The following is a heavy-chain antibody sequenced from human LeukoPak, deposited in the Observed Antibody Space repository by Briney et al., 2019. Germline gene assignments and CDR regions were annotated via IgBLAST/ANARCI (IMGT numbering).Heavy chain of an antibody. CDR2: ISAYNGNT. D-gene: IGHD2-2*01. CDR3: ARAPFSTSTLFGPTFDY. V-gene: IGHV1-18*01. CDR1: GYTFTSYG. J-gene: IGHJ4*02. Sequence: GASVKVSCKASGYTFTSYGISWVRQAPGQGLEWMGWISAYNGNTDYAQKLQGRVTMTTDTSTSTAYMELRSLRSDDTAVYYCARAPFSTSTLFGPTFDYWGQGALVTVSS.